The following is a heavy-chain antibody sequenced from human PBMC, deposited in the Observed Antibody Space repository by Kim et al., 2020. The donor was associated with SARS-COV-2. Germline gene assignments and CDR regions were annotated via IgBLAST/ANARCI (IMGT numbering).Heavy chain of an antibody. CDR3: VKSPETVGYSGYDIHEPNFDY. Sequence: GGSLRLSCSASGFTFSSYAMHWVRQAPGKGLEYVSAISSNGGSTYYADSVKGRFTISRDNSKNTLYLQMSSLRAEDTAVYYCVKSPETVGYSGYDIHEPNFDYWGQGTLVTVSS. D-gene: IGHD5-12*01. CDR1: GFTFSSYA. V-gene: IGHV3-64D*09. CDR2: ISSNGGST. J-gene: IGHJ4*02.